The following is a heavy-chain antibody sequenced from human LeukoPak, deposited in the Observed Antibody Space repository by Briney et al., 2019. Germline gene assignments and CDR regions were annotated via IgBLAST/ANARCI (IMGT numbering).Heavy chain of an antibody. CDR3: ARDRVGAPWGAFDI. CDR1: GFIFINSA. Sequence: GGSLRLSCATSGFIFINSAVHWVRQAPGKGLEWVLIMSYDGTNKYCADSVKGRFTISRDNSKNTLCLQMNSLKTEDTAVYYCARDRVGAPWGAFDIWGQGTMVTVSS. CDR2: MSYDGTNK. J-gene: IGHJ3*02. V-gene: IGHV3-30-3*01. D-gene: IGHD1-26*01.